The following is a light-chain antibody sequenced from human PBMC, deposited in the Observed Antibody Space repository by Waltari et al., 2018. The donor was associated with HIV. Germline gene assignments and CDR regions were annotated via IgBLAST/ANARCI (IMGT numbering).Light chain of an antibody. CDR1: SSNLGNYN. Sequence: QSVLTQPPSVSAPPGQKVTISCSGSSSNLGNYNVSWYQQLPGTAPRLLINDNNKRPSGIPDRCSGSKSGTSASLGIAGLQTGDEADYYCASWDFSLSAVLFGGGTKLTVL. CDR3: ASWDFSLSAVL. V-gene: IGLV1-51*01. CDR2: DNN. J-gene: IGLJ2*01.